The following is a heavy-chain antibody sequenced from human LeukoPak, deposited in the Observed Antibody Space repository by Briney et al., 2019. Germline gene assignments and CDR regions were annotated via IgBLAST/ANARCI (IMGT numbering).Heavy chain of an antibody. Sequence: GASVKVSCKASGGTFSSYAISWVRQAPGQGLEWMGIINPSGGSTSYAQKFQGRVTMTRDTSTSTVYMELSSLRSEDTAVYYCARYYYDSSGSTLDIWGQGTMVTVSS. CDR1: GGTFSSYA. CDR3: ARYYYDSSGSTLDI. V-gene: IGHV1-46*01. D-gene: IGHD3-22*01. J-gene: IGHJ3*02. CDR2: INPSGGST.